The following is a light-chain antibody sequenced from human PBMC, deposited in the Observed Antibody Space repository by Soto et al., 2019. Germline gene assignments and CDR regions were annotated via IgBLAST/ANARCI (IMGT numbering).Light chain of an antibody. Sequence: QSVLTQPPSASGTPGQRVTISCSGSSSNIGSNYVYWYQQLPGTAPKLLIYRNNQRPSGVPDRFSGSTSGTSASLAISGLRSEDEADYYCAAWDDSLSGWVFGGVTKVTVL. V-gene: IGLV1-47*01. CDR3: AAWDDSLSGWV. J-gene: IGLJ3*02. CDR2: RNN. CDR1: SSNIGSNY.